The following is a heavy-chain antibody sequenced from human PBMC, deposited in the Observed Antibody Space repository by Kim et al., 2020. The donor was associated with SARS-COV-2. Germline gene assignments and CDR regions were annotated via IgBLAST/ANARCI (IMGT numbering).Heavy chain of an antibody. D-gene: IGHD6-19*01. CDR1: GFTFSDYR. CDR2: ISEDGSDR. CDR3: ARIAVTGTGGPFDY. J-gene: IGHJ4*02. V-gene: IGHV3-30-3*01. Sequence: GGSLRLSCVASGFTFSDYRMHWVRQAPGKRLEWVAAISEDGSDRFYTDSVKGRFTISRDNSKNTLHLQMNGLRADDTAVFYCARIAVTGTGGPFDYWGQGTLVTVSS.